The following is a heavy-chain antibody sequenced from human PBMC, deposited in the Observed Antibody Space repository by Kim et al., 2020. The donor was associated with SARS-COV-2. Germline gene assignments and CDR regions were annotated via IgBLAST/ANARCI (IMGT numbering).Heavy chain of an antibody. CDR3: AKDQTLHWFDP. J-gene: IGHJ5*02. Sequence: YYAGSVTTRFTIPRDNSENTLYLQMSSLRAEDTAVYCCAKDQTLHWFDPWGQGTLVTVSS. V-gene: IGHV3-23*01.